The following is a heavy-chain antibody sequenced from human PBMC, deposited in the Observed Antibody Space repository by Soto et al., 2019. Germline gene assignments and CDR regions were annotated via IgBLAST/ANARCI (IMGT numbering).Heavy chain of an antibody. CDR2: IGASGAGT. J-gene: IGHJ4*02. CDR1: GFTFSTYA. D-gene: IGHD3-10*01. V-gene: IGHV3-23*01. CDR3: ALRKTGSFFDY. Sequence: EVQLLESGGDLVQPGGSLRLSCAASGFTFSTYAMSWVRQAPGKGLEWVSGIGASGAGTYYAESVKGRFTISRDNSKNTLHLQMNSLRAEDTAVYYCALRKTGSFFDYWGQGTLVTVSS.